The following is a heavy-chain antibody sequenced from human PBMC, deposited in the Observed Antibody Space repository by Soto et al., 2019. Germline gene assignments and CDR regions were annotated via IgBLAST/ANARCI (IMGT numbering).Heavy chain of an antibody. CDR2: ISAYNGNT. J-gene: IGHJ6*02. CDR1: GYTSTSYG. CDR3: ARVPEYCSGGSCYPLGYYGMDV. Sequence: ASVKVSCKASGYTSTSYGISWVRQAPGQGLEWMGWISAYNGNTNYAQKLQGRVTMTTDTSTSTAYMELRSLRSDDTAVYYCARVPEYCSGGSCYPLGYYGMDVWGQGTTVTVSS. D-gene: IGHD2-15*01. V-gene: IGHV1-18*04.